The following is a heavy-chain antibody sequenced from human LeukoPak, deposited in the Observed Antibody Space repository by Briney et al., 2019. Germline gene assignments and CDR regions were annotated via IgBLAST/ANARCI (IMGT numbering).Heavy chain of an antibody. V-gene: IGHV1-46*01. D-gene: IGHD4-23*01. CDR2: INPRGGST. CDR3: ARDPALGGGNFDY. CDR1: GYTFISYY. J-gene: IGHJ4*02. Sequence: ASVKVSCKASGYTFISYYMHWVRQAPGQGLEWMGMINPRGGSTSYAQKFQGRVTMTRDTSTSTVYMELRSLRSDDTAVYYCARDPALGGGNFDYWGQGTLVTVSS.